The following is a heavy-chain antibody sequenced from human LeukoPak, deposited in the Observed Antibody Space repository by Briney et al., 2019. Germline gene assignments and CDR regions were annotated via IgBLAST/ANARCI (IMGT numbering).Heavy chain of an antibody. Sequence: GGSMRLSCTASGFTFGDYAMSWVRQAPGKWLEWEGFIRSKAYDGTTEYAASVKGRFTISRDDSQSIAYLQMNSLKTEDTAVYYCIRVGYIYGYTTHHFDYWGQGTLVTVSS. CDR3: IRVGYIYGYTTHHFDY. D-gene: IGHD5-18*01. V-gene: IGHV3-49*04. CDR1: GFTFGDYA. J-gene: IGHJ4*02. CDR2: IRSKAYDGTT.